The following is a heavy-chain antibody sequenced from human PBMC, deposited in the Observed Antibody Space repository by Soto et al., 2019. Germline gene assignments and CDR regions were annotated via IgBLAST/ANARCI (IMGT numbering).Heavy chain of an antibody. CDR3: ARDSIAAGPGPNWAVNLFDP. J-gene: IGHJ5*02. CDR2: ISYDGRDT. D-gene: IGHD6-13*01. V-gene: IGHV3-30*04. CDR1: GFTFSTYT. Sequence: QVQLVESGGGVVQPGGSLRLSCEASGFTFSTYTIHWIRQAPGKGLEWVAVISYDGRDTRYADSVTGRFTSSRDNSKHTLYLQMNSLRPEDTAVYHCARDSIAAGPGPNWAVNLFDPWGQGILVTVSS.